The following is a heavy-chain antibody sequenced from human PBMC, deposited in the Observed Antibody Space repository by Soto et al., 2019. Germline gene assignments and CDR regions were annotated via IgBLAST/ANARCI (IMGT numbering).Heavy chain of an antibody. CDR3: AKGRGSSSCYNFDY. CDR2: VNHIGAS. V-gene: IGHV4-4*02. Sequence: SETLSLTCAVSGGPITSDNWYTWVRQTPGKGLEWIGEVNHIGASNYSPSLKSRVTISLDKSKNQFSLRMTSVTAEDTAVYYCAKGRGSSSCYNFDYWGQGTLVTVAS. J-gene: IGHJ4*02. CDR1: GGPITSDNW. D-gene: IGHD6-13*01.